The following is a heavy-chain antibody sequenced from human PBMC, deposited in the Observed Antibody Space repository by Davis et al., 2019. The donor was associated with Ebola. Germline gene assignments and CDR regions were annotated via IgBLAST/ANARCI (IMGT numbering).Heavy chain of an antibody. D-gene: IGHD3-9*01. CDR1: GYTFTSYG. CDR3: ARAPNYDVLTGTSSYYFDY. CDR2: ISGFNTNT. V-gene: IGHV1-18*04. Sequence: VKVSCQSSGYTFTSYGLVWVRQAPGLGLEWRGWISGFNTNTNFAQKFQGRVTVSKDTSTNTAYMDLRSLTSDDTAIYYWARAPNYDVLTGTSSYYFDYWGQGTLVTVSS. J-gene: IGHJ4*02.